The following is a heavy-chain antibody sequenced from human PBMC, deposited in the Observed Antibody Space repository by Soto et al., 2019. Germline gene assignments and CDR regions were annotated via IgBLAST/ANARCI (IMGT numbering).Heavy chain of an antibody. CDR1: GFTFSSYW. V-gene: IGHV3-74*01. Sequence: PGGSLRLSCAASGFTFSSYWMHWVRQDPGEGLVWVSRIMSDGSGTTYADSVKGRFTISRDNAKNTLYLQMNSLRAEDTAVYHCARSRGSGGVEYNMDVWGQGTTVTVSS. J-gene: IGHJ6*02. CDR2: IMSDGSGT. D-gene: IGHD3-16*01. CDR3: ARSRGSGGVEYNMDV.